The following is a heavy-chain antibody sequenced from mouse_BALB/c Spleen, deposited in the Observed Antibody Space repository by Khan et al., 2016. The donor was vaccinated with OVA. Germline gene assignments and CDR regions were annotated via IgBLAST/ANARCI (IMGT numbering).Heavy chain of an antibody. CDR3: ERRGDYGCGFSYYGMDY. CDR2: INTNTGDP. D-gene: IGHD1-1*02. Sequence: QIQLVQSGPELKKPGETVKISCKASGYTFTYYAMNWVNQAPGRGLKWMAWINTNTGDPTYAHDFKGRFAFSLDTSSSTAYLQISNLKTEDTATYVGERRGDYGCGFSYYGMDYWGQGTSVTVSS. CDR1: GYTFTYYA. V-gene: IGHV9-3-1*01. J-gene: IGHJ4*01.